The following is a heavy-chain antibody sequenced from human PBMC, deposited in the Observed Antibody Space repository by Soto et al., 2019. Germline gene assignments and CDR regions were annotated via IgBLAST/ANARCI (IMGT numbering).Heavy chain of an antibody. V-gene: IGHV3-74*01. CDR2: INSDGSST. CDR3: ARAPIGYCSGGSCYCPDY. D-gene: IGHD2-15*01. Sequence: GGSLRLSCAASGFTFSSYWMHWVRQAPGKGLVWVSRINSDGSSTSYADSVKGRFTISRDNAKNTLYLQMNSLRAEDTAVYYCARAPIGYCSGGSCYCPDYWGQGTLVTVAS. CDR1: GFTFSSYW. J-gene: IGHJ4*02.